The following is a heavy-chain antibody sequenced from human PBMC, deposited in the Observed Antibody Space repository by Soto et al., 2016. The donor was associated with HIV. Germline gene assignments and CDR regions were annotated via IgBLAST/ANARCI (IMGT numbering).Heavy chain of an antibody. CDR2: INPNSGGT. Sequence: QVQLVQSGADVKKPGASVKVSCKASGYTFSDYYIHWVRQAPGQGLEWMGWINPNSGGTNYAQKFQGRVTMTRDTSISTAYMEVGSLRSDDTAVYYCAREWNSGSYHYMDVWGKGTTVTVSS. V-gene: IGHV1-2*02. D-gene: IGHD1-26*01. CDR3: AREWNSGSYHYMDV. CDR1: GYTFSDYY. J-gene: IGHJ6*03.